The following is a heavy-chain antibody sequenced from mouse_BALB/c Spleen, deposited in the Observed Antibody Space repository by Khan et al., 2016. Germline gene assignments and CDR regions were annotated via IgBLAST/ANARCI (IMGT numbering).Heavy chain of an antibody. J-gene: IGHJ2*01. CDR1: GYTFTSYW. CDR2: INPSTGYT. D-gene: IGHD3-1*01. CDR3: ARSARATFDY. Sequence: QVQLQQSGAELAKPGASVKMSCKASGYTFTSYWMHWVKQRPGQGLEWIGYINPSTGYTEYNQKFKDKATLTADKSSSTAYMQLSSLTSEDSAVYYCARSARATFDYWGQGTTLTVSS. V-gene: IGHV1-7*01.